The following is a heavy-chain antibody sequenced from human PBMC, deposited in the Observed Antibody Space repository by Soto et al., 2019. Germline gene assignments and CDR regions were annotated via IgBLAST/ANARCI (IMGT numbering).Heavy chain of an antibody. CDR1: GYSFTSYW. V-gene: IGHV5-51*01. CDR2: IYPCDFDT. D-gene: IGHD3-10*01. Sequence: GESLKISCKGSGYSFTSYWIGWVRQMPGKGLEWLGIIYPCDFDTRYTPSFQGKVTISADKSISTAYLQWSSLKASDTAMYYCARRVVRAVHYGMDVWGQGTMVTVSS. J-gene: IGHJ6*02. CDR3: ARRVVRAVHYGMDV.